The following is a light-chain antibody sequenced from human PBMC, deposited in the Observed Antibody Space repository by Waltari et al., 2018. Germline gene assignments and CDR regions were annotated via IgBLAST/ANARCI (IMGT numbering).Light chain of an antibody. CDR2: DVT. V-gene: IGLV2-8*01. Sequence: QSALTQPPSASGSPGQSVTISCTGTSSDIGGYNCVSWYQQHPGKAPKLMIYDVTKRPSGVPDRFSGSKSGNTAYRTVSGLQAEDEADCYCNSYAGTNTMVFGGGTKLTVL. CDR1: SSDIGGYNC. CDR3: NSYAGTNTMV. J-gene: IGLJ2*01.